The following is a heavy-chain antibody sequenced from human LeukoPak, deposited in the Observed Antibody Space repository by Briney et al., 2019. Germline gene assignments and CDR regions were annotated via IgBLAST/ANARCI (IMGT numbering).Heavy chain of an antibody. Sequence: PGGSLRLSCAGSGFTFDDYAMQWVRQAPGKGLEWVSGISWNSGSIGYADSVKGRFTISRDNAKNSLYLQMNSLRAEDTALYYCAKDIAVAGMTFWYFDLWGRGTLVTVSS. V-gene: IGHV3-9*01. J-gene: IGHJ2*01. CDR2: ISWNSGSI. CDR1: GFTFDDYA. CDR3: AKDIAVAGMTFWYFDL. D-gene: IGHD6-19*01.